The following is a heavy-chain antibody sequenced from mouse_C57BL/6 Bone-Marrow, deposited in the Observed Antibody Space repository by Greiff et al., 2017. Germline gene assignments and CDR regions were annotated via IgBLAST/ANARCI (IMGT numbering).Heavy chain of an antibody. Sequence: EVQVVESGAELVRPGSSVTMSCKTSGYTFTSYGINWVKQRPGHGLEWIGYIYIGNGYTEYNEKFKGKAKLPSDKSSSTAYMQLSSLTSEDSALYFCAREGEGSSGGDYWGQGTSVTVSS. CDR3: AREGEGSSGGDY. J-gene: IGHJ4*01. D-gene: IGHD1-1*01. CDR2: IYIGNGYT. V-gene: IGHV1-58*01. CDR1: GYTFTSYG.